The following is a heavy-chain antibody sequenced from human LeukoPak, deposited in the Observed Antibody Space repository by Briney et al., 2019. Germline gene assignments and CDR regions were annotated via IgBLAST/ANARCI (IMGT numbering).Heavy chain of an antibody. D-gene: IGHD6-19*01. CDR2: ISAYNGNT. J-gene: IGHJ5*02. V-gene: IGHV1-18*01. Sequence: ASVKVSCKASGGTFSSYAISWVRQAPGQGLEWMGWISAYNGNTNYAQKFQGRVTMTEDTSTDTAYMELSSLRSEDTAVYYCATVAVADFDPWGQGTLVTVSS. CDR1: GGTFSSYA. CDR3: ATVAVADFDP.